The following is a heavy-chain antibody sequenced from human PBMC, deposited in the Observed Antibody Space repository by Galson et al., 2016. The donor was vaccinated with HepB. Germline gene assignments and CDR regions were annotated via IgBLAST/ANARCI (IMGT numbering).Heavy chain of an antibody. V-gene: IGHV3-21*01. CDR2: LTSSSRYI. CDR3: ATYPGGGVDV. Sequence: YLRLSCAASGFTFSSYNMNWVRQAPGKGLEWVSFLTSSSRYIHYADSVKGRFTISRDNAKNSLFLQMNSLKAEGTAVYYCATYPGGGVDVWGQGITVTVSA. D-gene: IGHD3-16*01. J-gene: IGHJ6*01. CDR1: GFTFSSYN.